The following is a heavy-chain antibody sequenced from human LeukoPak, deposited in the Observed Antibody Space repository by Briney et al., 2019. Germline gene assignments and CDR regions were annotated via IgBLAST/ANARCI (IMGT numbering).Heavy chain of an antibody. CDR1: GGSLRNYY. Sequence: SETLSLTCAVYGGSLRNYYWSWIRQPPGKWLEWIGEINHSGSTNFNPSLKSRVTISVDMSKNQFSLQLSSVTAADTAVYYCARGPASGSNFAWFDPWGQGTLVTVSS. CDR2: INHSGST. J-gene: IGHJ5*02. D-gene: IGHD3-10*01. CDR3: ARGPASGSNFAWFDP. V-gene: IGHV4-34*01.